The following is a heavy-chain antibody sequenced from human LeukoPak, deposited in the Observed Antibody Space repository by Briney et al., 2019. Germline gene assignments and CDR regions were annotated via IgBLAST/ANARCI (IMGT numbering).Heavy chain of an antibody. CDR3: TKGPRALEHSTHFFDS. CDR1: GFTFSSYE. CDR2: ISGGST. Sequence: GGSLRLSCAASGFTFSSYEMNWVRQAPGKGLEWVSYISGGSTYYADSRKGRFTISRDNSKNTLHLQMNSLRAEDTAVYYCTKGPRALEHSTHFFDSWGQGTLVTVSS. V-gene: IGHV3-38-3*01. D-gene: IGHD1/OR15-1a*01. J-gene: IGHJ4*02.